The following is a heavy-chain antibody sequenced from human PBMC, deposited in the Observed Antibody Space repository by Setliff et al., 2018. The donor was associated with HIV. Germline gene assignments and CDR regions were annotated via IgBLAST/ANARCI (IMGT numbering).Heavy chain of an antibody. CDR1: GLTVSSNY. D-gene: IGHD3-22*01. Sequence: GGSLRLSCAASGLTVSSNYITWVRQAPGKGLEWVSVISGSGGSTYYADSVKGRFTISRDNSKNTLYLQMNSLRAEDTAVYYCAKEFSLYYYDSSGYSYFDYWGQGTLVTVPS. CDR2: ISGSGGST. J-gene: IGHJ4*02. V-gene: IGHV3-23*01. CDR3: AKEFSLYYYDSSGYSYFDY.